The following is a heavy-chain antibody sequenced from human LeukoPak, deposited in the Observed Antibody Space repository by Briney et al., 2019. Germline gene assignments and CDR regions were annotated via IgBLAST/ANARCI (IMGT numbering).Heavy chain of an antibody. CDR3: VRDSNFKIDC. CDR2: INHDGSDI. Sequence: PGGSLRLSCAVSGFTVSTYVMHWVRRAPGEGLVWVSRINHDGSDISYADSVKGRSTISRDNAKNTLYLQMNSLRADDTAIYYCVRDSNFKIDCWGQGTLVTVSS. J-gene: IGHJ4*02. D-gene: IGHD5-24*01. CDR1: GFTVSTYV. V-gene: IGHV3-74*01.